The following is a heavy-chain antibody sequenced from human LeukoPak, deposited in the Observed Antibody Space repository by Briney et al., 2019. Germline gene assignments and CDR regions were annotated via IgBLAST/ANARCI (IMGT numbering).Heavy chain of an antibody. J-gene: IGHJ5*02. CDR3: AKHTHNHGGFFDP. D-gene: IGHD2-15*01. CDR2: ISDSGGST. Sequence: GGSLRLSCAASGFTFSTYGMTWVRQAPGKGLEWVSSISDSGGSTQSEDSVKGRFTISRDNSKNTLYLQMNSLRAEDTAEYYCAKHTHNHGGFFDPWGQGTLVTVSS. CDR1: GFTFSTYG. V-gene: IGHV3-23*01.